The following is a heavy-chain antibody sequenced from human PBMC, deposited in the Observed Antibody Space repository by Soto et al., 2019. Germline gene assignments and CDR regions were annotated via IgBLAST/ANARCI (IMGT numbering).Heavy chain of an antibody. CDR1: GYTFTGYY. V-gene: IGHV1-2*02. CDR3: ARPGRKVRDQNYYYYGMDV. J-gene: IGHJ6*02. D-gene: IGHD3-10*01. Sequence: ASVKVCCKASGYTFTGYYMHWVRQAPGQVLEWMGWINPNSGCTNYAQKFQGSVTMTRDTSISTAYMELSRLRSDDTAVYYCARPGRKVRDQNYYYYGMDVWGQGTTVTVSS. CDR2: INPNSGCT.